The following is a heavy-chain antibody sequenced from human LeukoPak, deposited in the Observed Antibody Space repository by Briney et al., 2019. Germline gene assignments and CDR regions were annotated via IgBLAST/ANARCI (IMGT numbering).Heavy chain of an antibody. CDR1: GFTVSSNY. V-gene: IGHV3-53*01. Sequence: AGGSLRLSCAASGFTVSSNYMSWVRQAPGKGLEWVSVIYSGGSTYYADSVKGRFTISRDNAKNSLYLQMNSLRAEDTAVYYCARAQSGYQIDYWGQGTLVTVSS. CDR2: IYSGGST. CDR3: ARAQSGYQIDY. D-gene: IGHD2-15*01. J-gene: IGHJ4*02.